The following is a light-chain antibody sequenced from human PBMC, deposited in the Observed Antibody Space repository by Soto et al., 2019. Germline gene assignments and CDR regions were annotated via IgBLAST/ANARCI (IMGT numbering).Light chain of an antibody. Sequence: EIVLTQSPGTLSLSPGERATLSCRASQSVVINLACYQKNPGQAPRILIYGASTRDTGVPARFSGSGSGTEFTLTISSLQSEDFAVYFCQTVDKWPLFGQGTRLEIK. CDR1: QSVVIN. CDR2: GAS. J-gene: IGKJ5*01. CDR3: QTVDKWPL. V-gene: IGKV3-15*01.